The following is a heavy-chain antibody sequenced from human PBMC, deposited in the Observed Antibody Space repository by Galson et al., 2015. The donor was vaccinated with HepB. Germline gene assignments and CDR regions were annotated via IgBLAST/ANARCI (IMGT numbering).Heavy chain of an antibody. CDR2: IKSKTDGGTT. J-gene: IGHJ4*02. D-gene: IGHD3-22*01. CDR3: TTGYYYDSSGYYYGGPFSEDFDY. CDR1: GFTFSNAW. Sequence: SLRLSCAASGFTFSNAWMSWVRQAPGKGLEWVGRIKSKTDGGTTDYAAPVKGRFTISRDDSKNTLYLQMNSLKTEDTAVYYCTTGYYYDSSGYYYGGPFSEDFDYWGQGTLVTVSS. V-gene: IGHV3-15*01.